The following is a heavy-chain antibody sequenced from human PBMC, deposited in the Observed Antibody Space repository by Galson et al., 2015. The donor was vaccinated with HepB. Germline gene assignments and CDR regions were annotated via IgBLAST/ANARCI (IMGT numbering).Heavy chain of an antibody. CDR2: ISPHNRYT. D-gene: IGHD2-15*01. CDR3: ARGAVVVAVGATENNWFDP. V-gene: IGHV1-18*01. Sequence: SVKVSCKASGYTFSSYSITWVRQAPGQGLEWVGCISPHNRYTNYAQNFQGRVTMTTDTSTNTAYMELRSLRSDDTTIYYCARGAVVVAVGATENNWFDPWGRGTLVTVSS. CDR1: GYTFSSYS. J-gene: IGHJ5*02.